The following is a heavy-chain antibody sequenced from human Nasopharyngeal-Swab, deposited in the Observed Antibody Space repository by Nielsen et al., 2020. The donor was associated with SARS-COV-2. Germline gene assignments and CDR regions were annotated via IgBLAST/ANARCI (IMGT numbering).Heavy chain of an antibody. V-gene: IGHV3-21*01. CDR2: ISSSSSYI. J-gene: IGHJ4*02. D-gene: IGHD6-19*01. Sequence: GESLKISCAASGFTFSSYSMNWVRQAPGKGLEWVSSISSSSSYIYYADSVKGRFTISRDNAKNSLYLQMNSLRAEDTAVYYCARDPGLVSFDYWSQGTLVTVSS. CDR3: ARDPGLVSFDY. CDR1: GFTFSSYS.